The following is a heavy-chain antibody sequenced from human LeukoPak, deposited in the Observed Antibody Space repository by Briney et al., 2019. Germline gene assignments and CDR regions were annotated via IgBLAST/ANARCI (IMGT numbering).Heavy chain of an antibody. D-gene: IGHD4-17*01. J-gene: IGHJ4*02. CDR1: GFTFSSYG. V-gene: IGHV3-30*18. Sequence: PGGSLRLSCAASGFTFSSYGMHWVRQAPGKGLEWVAVISYDGSNKYYADSVKGRLTISRDNSKNTLYLQMNSLRAEDTAVYYCAKDGYDYGDYAPLDYWGQGTLVTASS. CDR2: ISYDGSNK. CDR3: AKDGYDYGDYAPLDY.